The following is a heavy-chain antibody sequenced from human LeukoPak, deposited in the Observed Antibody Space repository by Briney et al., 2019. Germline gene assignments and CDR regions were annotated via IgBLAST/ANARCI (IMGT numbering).Heavy chain of an antibody. J-gene: IGHJ5*02. CDR1: GGSISSYY. V-gene: IGHV4-59*01. CDR2: IYYSGST. CDR3: ARESARKSAIETEYSSSSGLFDP. Sequence: SETLSLTCTVSGGSISSYYWSWIRQPPGKGLEWIGYIYYSGSTNYNPSLKSRVTISVDTSKNQFSLKLSSVTAADTAVYYCARESARKSAIETEYSSSSGLFDPWGQGTLVTVSS. D-gene: IGHD6-6*01.